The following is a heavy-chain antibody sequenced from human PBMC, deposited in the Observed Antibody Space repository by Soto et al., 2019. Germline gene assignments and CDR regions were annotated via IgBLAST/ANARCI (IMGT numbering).Heavy chain of an antibody. Sequence: ASVKVSCKASVGTLSSYAISWVRQANRKGLEWMGGIIPIFGTTNYAEKFRGRVSITADESTSTAYVELSSLRSEDTAVYYCAGSFKYGSGTFDAFDIWGQGTMVTVSS. J-gene: IGHJ3*02. CDR1: VGTLSSYA. V-gene: IGHV1-69*13. CDR3: AGSFKYGSGTFDAFDI. D-gene: IGHD3-10*01. CDR2: IIPIFGTT.